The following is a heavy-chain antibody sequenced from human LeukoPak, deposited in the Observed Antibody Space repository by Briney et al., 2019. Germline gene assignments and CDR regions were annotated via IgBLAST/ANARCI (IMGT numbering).Heavy chain of an antibody. J-gene: IGHJ2*01. CDR3: TTQRRRGATTSSWYFDL. D-gene: IGHD1-26*01. CDR2: IRSKAYGGTT. Sequence: GGSLRLSCTASGFTFGDYAMSWVRQAPGKGLEWVGFIRSKAYGGTTEYAASVKGRFTISRDDSKSIAYLQMNSLKTEDTAVYYCTTQRRRGATTSSWYFDLWGRGTLVTVSS. CDR1: GFTFGDYA. V-gene: IGHV3-49*04.